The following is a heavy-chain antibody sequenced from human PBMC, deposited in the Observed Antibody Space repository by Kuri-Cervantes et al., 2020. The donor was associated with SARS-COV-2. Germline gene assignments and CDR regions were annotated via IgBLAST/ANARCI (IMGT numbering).Heavy chain of an antibody. CDR1: GYSISSGYY. V-gene: IGHV4-38-2*01. CDR3: ARSTYGYCSSTSCSPGGAFDI. CDR2: IYHSGST. Sequence: SETLSLTCAVSGYSISSGYYWGWIRQPPGKGLEWIGSIYHSGSTYYNPSLKSRVTTSVDTSKNQFSLKLSSVTAADTAVYYCARSTYGYCSSTSCSPGGAFDIWGQGTMVTVSS. J-gene: IGHJ3*02. D-gene: IGHD2-2*01.